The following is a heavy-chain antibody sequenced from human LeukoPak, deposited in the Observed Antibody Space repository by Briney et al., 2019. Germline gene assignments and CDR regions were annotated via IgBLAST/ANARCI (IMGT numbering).Heavy chain of an antibody. CDR1: GGTFSSYA. CDR3: ARGGYSFNWFDP. J-gene: IGHJ5*02. CDR2: ITPIFGTA. V-gene: IGHV1-69*13. Sequence: SVKVSCKASGGTFSSYAISWVRQAPGQGLEWMGGITPIFGTANYAQKFQGRVTITADESTSTAYMELSSLRSEDTAVYYCARGGYSFNWFDPWGQGTLVTVSS. D-gene: IGHD5-18*01.